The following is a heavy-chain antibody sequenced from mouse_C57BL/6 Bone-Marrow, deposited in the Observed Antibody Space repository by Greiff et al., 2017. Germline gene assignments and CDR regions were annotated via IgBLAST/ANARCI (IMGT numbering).Heavy chain of an antibody. Sequence: VQLQQSGPGLVQPSQSLSITCTVSGFSLTSYGVHWVRRSPGKGLEWLGVLWSGGSTDYNAAFISRLSISKDNSKSQVFFKMNSLQADDTAIYYCARGWYWYFDVWGTGTTVTVSS. V-gene: IGHV2-2*01. CDR3: ARGWYWYFDV. J-gene: IGHJ1*03. D-gene: IGHD3-3*01. CDR1: GFSLTSYG. CDR2: LWSGGST.